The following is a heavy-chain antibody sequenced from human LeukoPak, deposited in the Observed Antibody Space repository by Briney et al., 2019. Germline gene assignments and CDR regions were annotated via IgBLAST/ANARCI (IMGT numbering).Heavy chain of an antibody. D-gene: IGHD3-3*01. CDR1: GGSISSYY. J-gene: IGHJ4*02. Sequence: SETLSLTCTVSGGSISSYYWSWIRQPPGKGLEWIGYIYYSGSTNYNPSLKSRVTISVDTSKNQFSLKLSSVTAADTAVYYCARWSDYYDFWSGYNSPIDYWGQGTLVTVSS. V-gene: IGHV4-59*08. CDR2: IYYSGST. CDR3: ARWSDYYDFWSGYNSPIDY.